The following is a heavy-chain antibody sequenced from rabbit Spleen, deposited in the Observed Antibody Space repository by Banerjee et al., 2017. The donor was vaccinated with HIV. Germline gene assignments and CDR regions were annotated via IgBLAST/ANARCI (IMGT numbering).Heavy chain of an antibody. CDR2: IFTGNVKT. V-gene: IGHV1S40*01. CDR1: GVSFTSNYY. J-gene: IGHJ4*01. CDR3: ARDAGSGDYIDVYFDL. D-gene: IGHD8-1*01. Sequence: QSLEESGGDLVKPGASLTLTCTASGVSFTSNYYMCWVRQAPGKGLEWIGCIFTGNVKTYYASWAKGRFTISKTSSTTVTLQMTSLTVADTATYFCARDAGSGDYIDVYFDLWGPGTLVTVS.